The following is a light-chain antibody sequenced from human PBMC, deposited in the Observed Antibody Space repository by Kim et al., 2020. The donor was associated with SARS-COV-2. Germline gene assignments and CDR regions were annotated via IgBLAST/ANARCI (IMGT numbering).Light chain of an antibody. V-gene: IGLV4-69*01. CDR3: QTWGTGIQV. Sequence: QLVLTQSPSASASLGASVKLTCTLSSGHSSYAIAWNQQQPETGPRYLMKLNSDGSHSKGDGIPDRFSGSSFGAERYLTISSLQSEVEVDYYCQTWGTGIQVFGGGTQLTVL. CDR2: LNSDGSH. CDR1: SGHSSYA. J-gene: IGLJ3*02.